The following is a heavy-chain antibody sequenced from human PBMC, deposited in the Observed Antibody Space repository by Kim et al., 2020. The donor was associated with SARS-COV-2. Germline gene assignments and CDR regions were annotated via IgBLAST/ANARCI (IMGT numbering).Heavy chain of an antibody. J-gene: IGHJ3*02. Sequence: SETLSLTCTVSGGSISSYYWSWIRQPPWKGLEWIGYIYYSGSTNYNPSLKSRVTISVDTSKNQFSLKLSSVTAADTAVYYCAREGYSGYDSADAFDIWGQGTMVTVSS. CDR2: IYYSGST. CDR1: GGSISSYY. V-gene: IGHV4-59*01. D-gene: IGHD5-12*01. CDR3: AREGYSGYDSADAFDI.